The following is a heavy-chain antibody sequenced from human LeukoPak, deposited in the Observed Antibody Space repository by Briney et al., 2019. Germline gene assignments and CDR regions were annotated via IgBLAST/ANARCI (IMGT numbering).Heavy chain of an antibody. V-gene: IGHV5-51*01. Sequence: GESLKISCKGSGYSFTSCWIGWVRQMPGKGLEWMGIIYPGDSDTRYSPSFQGQVTISADKSISTAYLQWSSLKASDTAMYYCARRGSGYYPYYYYGMDVWGQGTTVTVSS. D-gene: IGHD3-22*01. CDR2: IYPGDSDT. CDR3: ARRGSGYYPYYYYGMDV. CDR1: GYSFTSCW. J-gene: IGHJ6*02.